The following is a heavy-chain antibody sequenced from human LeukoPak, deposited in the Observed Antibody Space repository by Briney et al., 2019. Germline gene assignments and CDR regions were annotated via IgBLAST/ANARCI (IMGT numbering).Heavy chain of an antibody. CDR3: ARPYGGNPGYFDY. V-gene: IGHV4-39*01. CDR2: IYYSGTT. CDR1: GGSISSSSEY. D-gene: IGHD4-23*01. Sequence: NPSETLSLTCTISGGSISSSSEYSGWIRQPPGKGLEWIGNIYYSGTTYYNPSLKSRVTISVDTSKSQFSLKLSSVTAADTAVYYCARPYGGNPGYFDYWGQGTLVTVSS. J-gene: IGHJ4*02.